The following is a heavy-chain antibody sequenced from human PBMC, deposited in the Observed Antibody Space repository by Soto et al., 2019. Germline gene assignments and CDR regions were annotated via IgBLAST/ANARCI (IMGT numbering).Heavy chain of an antibody. V-gene: IGHV3-11*01. J-gene: IGHJ5*02. CDR3: ARDIPAATHNWFDP. CDR2: ISSSGSTI. D-gene: IGHD2-2*01. CDR1: GFTFSDYY. Sequence: SGGSLRLSCAASGFTFSDYYMSWIRQAPGKGLEWVSYISSSGSTIYYADSVKGRFTISRDNAKNSLYLQMNSLRAEDTAVYYCARDIPAATHNWFDPWGQGTLVTVSP.